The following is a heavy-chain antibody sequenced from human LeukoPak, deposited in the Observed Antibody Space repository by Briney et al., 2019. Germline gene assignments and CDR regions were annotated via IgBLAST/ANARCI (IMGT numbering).Heavy chain of an antibody. J-gene: IGHJ4*02. Sequence: PSETLSLTCAVYGGSFSGYYWSWIRQPPGKGLEWIGEINHSGSTNYNPSLKSRVTISVDTSKNQFSLKLSSVTAADTAVYYCARGTPHRGVAYWGQGTLVTVSS. CDR3: ARGTPHRGVAY. CDR1: GGSFSGYY. D-gene: IGHD3-3*01. CDR2: INHSGST. V-gene: IGHV4-34*01.